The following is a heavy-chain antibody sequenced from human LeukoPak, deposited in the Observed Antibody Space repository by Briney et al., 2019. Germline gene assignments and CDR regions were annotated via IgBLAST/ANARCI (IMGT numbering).Heavy chain of an antibody. V-gene: IGHV4-30-2*01. Sequence: PSETLSLTCAVSGGSISSGGYSWSWIRQPLGKGLEWIGYIYHSGSTYYNPSLKSRVTISVDRSKNQFSLKLSSVTAADTAVYYCARGSPYYDFWSGYYSPHVLGLGMDVWGQGTTVTVSS. J-gene: IGHJ6*02. D-gene: IGHD3-3*01. CDR2: IYHSGST. CDR3: ARGSPYYDFWSGYYSPHVLGLGMDV. CDR1: GGSISSGGYS.